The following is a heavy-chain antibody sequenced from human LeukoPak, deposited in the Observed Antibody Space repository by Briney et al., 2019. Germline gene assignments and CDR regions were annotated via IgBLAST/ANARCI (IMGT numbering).Heavy chain of an antibody. D-gene: IGHD6-6*01. V-gene: IGHV4-59*01. J-gene: IGHJ4*02. CDR3: ASSIAAPYTADY. CDR1: GGSISSYY. CDR2: IYYSGST. Sequence: SETLSLTCTVSGGSISSYYWSWIRQPPGKGLEWIGYIYYSGSTNYNPSLKSRVTISVDTSKNQFSLKLSSVTAADTAVYYCASSIAAPYTADYWGQGTLVTVSS.